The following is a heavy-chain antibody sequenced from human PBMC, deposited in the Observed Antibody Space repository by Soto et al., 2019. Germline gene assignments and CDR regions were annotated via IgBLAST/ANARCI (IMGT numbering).Heavy chain of an antibody. Sequence: QVQLVQSGAEVKKPGASVKVSCKASGYTFTSYAMQWVRQAPGQRLEWMGWINAGNGNTKYSQKFQGRVTITRDTSASTAYMELSSLRSEDTAVYYCASSSGSYWQLDYWGQGTLVTVSS. V-gene: IGHV1-3*01. CDR1: GYTFTSYA. CDR3: ASSSGSYWQLDY. D-gene: IGHD1-26*01. J-gene: IGHJ4*02. CDR2: INAGNGNT.